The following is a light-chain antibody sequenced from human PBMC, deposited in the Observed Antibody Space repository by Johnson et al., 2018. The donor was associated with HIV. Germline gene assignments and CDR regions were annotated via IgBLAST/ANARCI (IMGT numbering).Light chain of an antibody. J-gene: IGLJ1*01. CDR1: SSNLGNNY. CDR2: DNN. Sequence: QSVLTQPPSVSAAPGQKVTISCSGSSSNLGNNYVSWYQQLPGTAPKLLIYDNNKRPSGIPDRFSGSKSGTSATLGITGLQTGDEADYYCGTWDSSLGAWVFGTGTKVTVL. CDR3: GTWDSSLGAWV. V-gene: IGLV1-51*01.